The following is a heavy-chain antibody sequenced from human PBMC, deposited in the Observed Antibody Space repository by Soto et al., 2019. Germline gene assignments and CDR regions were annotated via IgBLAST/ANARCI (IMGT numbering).Heavy chain of an antibody. D-gene: IGHD2-15*01. J-gene: IGHJ4*02. V-gene: IGHV3-48*03. CDR1: GNTFSSYE. CDR3: ARDAHNIVVVVAPIDY. Sequence: GGSLRLSCAASGNTFSSYEMNWVLQAPGKGLEWVSYISSGATTIYYADSVKGRFTISRDNAKNSLYLQMQSLRAEDKAVYYCARDAHNIVVVVAPIDYWGQGTLVTVSS. CDR2: ISSGATTI.